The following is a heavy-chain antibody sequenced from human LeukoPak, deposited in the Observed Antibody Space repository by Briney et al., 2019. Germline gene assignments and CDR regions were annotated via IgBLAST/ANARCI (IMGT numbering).Heavy chain of an antibody. D-gene: IGHD3-10*01. CDR1: GYTFSDYT. V-gene: IGHV7-4-1*01. CDR2: INTNTGDP. J-gene: IGHJ4*02. Sequence: ASVKVSCKTSGYTFSDYTINWVRQAPGQGLEWMGWINTNTGDPAYARDFRGRFVLSVDTSVDTAYLEISSLKTEDTAVYYCARSSRGIIGLLDFWGQGALVAVSS. CDR3: ARSSRGIIGLLDF.